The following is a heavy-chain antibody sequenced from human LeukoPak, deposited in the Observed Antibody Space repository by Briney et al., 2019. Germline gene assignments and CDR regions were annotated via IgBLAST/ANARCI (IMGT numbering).Heavy chain of an antibody. CDR1: GGSISSSSYY. V-gene: IGHV4-39*01. D-gene: IGHD3-10*01. Sequence: PSETLSLTCTVSGGSISSSSYYWAWIRQPPGKGLEWIGGIYYSGSTYYNPSLKSRVTISVDTSKTQFSLKLSSVTAADTAVYYCARHGVTLVRVYYFDYWGQGTLVTVSS. CDR3: ARHGVTLVRVYYFDY. J-gene: IGHJ4*02. CDR2: IYYSGST.